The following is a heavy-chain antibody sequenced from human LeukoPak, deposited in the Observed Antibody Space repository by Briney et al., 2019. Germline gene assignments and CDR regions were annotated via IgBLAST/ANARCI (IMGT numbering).Heavy chain of an antibody. V-gene: IGHV3-7*01. D-gene: IGHD4-23*01. CDR2: IKQDGSEK. Sequence: PGGSLRLSCAASGFTFSSYWMSWVRQAPGKGLEWVANIKQDGSEKYYVDSVKGRFTSSRDNAKNSLYLRMNSLRAEDTAVYYCAKTTVAFDYWGQGTLVTVSS. J-gene: IGHJ4*02. CDR1: GFTFSSYW. CDR3: AKTTVAFDY.